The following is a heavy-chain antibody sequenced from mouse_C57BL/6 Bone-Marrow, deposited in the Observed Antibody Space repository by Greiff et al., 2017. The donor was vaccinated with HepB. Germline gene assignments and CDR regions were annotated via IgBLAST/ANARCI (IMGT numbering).Heavy chain of an antibody. V-gene: IGHV5-6*02. Sequence: DVMLVESGGDLVKPGGSLKLSCAASGFTFSSYGMSWVRQTPDKRLEWVATISSGGSYTYYPDSVKGRFTITTDNAKNTLYLQMSSLKSEDTAMYYCASHGGLRQPCSYWGRGNLVTVSA. CDR2: ISSGGSYT. CDR3: ASHGGLRQPCSY. CDR1: GFTFSSYG. D-gene: IGHD2-4*01. J-gene: IGHJ3*01.